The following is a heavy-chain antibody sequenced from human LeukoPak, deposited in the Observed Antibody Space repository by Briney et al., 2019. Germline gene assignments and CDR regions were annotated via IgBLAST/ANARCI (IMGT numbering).Heavy chain of an antibody. D-gene: IGHD2-2*01. V-gene: IGHV3-23*01. J-gene: IGHJ4*02. Sequence: ETLSLTCTVSGGSISSSSYYWGWIRQPPGKGLEWVSSISGSGGTTYYADSVKGRFTISRDNSKNTLSLQMNSLRAEDTAVYYCATTVGYCSSTSCSRFRYFDYWGQGTLVTVSS. CDR1: GGSISSSSYY. CDR3: ATTVGYCSSTSCSRFRYFDY. CDR2: ISGSGGTT.